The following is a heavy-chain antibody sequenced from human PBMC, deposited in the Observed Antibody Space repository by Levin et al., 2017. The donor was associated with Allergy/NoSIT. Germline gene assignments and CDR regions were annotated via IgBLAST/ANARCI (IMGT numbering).Heavy chain of an antibody. Sequence: GGSLRLSCAASGFTFSTYAMSWVRQAPGKGLEWVSVISDGGGSAVYVDSVKGRFTVSRDNSKNALYLQMNSLRADDTAVYYCAKSLGGTYPSSRRADYWGQGTLVTVSS. CDR3: AKSLGGTYPSSRRADY. CDR2: ISDGGGSA. D-gene: IGHD3-3*02. CDR1: GFTFSTYA. V-gene: IGHV3-23*01. J-gene: IGHJ4*02.